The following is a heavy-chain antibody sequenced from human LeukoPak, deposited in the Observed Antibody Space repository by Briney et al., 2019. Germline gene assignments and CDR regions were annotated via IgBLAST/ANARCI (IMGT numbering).Heavy chain of an antibody. CDR1: GFTFSSYS. V-gene: IGHV3-48*02. CDR3: ARDTVTMGGGDY. Sequence: GRSLRLSCAASGFTFSSYSMNWVRQAPGKGLEWVSYISSSSTIYYADSVKGRFTISRDNAKNSLYLQMNSLRDEDTAVYYCARDTVTMGGGDYWGQGTLVTVSS. J-gene: IGHJ4*02. D-gene: IGHD4-17*01. CDR2: ISSSSTI.